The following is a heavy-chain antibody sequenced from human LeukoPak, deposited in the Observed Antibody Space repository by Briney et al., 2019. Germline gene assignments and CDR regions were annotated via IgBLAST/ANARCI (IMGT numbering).Heavy chain of an antibody. V-gene: IGHV3-64D*06. Sequence: GRSLRLSCSVSGFTLSTFFTHCVPDAPGKGREYVSAISSSGDHTYYTDSVEGRFTTSRDNVKMRLYLQKSSLRADYAAVYCCLKRTGYWGQGTLVTVSS. J-gene: IGHJ4*02. CDR2: ISSSGDHT. CDR3: LKRTGY. CDR1: GFTLSTFF.